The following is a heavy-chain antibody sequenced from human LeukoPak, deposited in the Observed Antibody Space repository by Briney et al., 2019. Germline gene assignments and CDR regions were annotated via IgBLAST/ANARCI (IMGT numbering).Heavy chain of an antibody. CDR1: GFTFSDYW. V-gene: IGHV3-74*01. CDR2: INGDGSIT. CDR3: ARGPRDGYNPLAY. Sequence: PGGSLRLSCAASGFTFSDYWMHWVRQVPGKGLVWVSRINGDGSITNYADSVKSRFTISRDNAKNTLYLQMNSLTVDDTAVYYCARGPRDGYNPLAYWGQGTLVTVSS. D-gene: IGHD5-24*01. J-gene: IGHJ4*02.